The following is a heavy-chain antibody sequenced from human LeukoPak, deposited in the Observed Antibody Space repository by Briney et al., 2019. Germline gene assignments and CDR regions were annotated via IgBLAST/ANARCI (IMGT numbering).Heavy chain of an antibody. CDR2: ISSNGGST. V-gene: IGHV3-64*01. Sequence: GGSLRLSCAASGFTFSSYAMHWVRQAPGKGLEYVSAISSNGGSTYYANSVKGRFTISRDNSKNTLYLQMGSLRAEDMAVYYCARDSVGYSYGENWFDPWGQGTLVTVPS. D-gene: IGHD5-18*01. CDR1: GFTFSSYA. CDR3: ARDSVGYSYGENWFDP. J-gene: IGHJ5*02.